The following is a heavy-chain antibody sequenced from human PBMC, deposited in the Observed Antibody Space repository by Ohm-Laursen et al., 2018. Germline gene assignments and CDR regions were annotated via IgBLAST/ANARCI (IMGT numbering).Heavy chain of an antibody. J-gene: IGHJ4*02. Sequence: GSSVKVSCKASEGTFSSYAISWVRQAPGQGLEWMGGIIPIFGTANYAQKFQGRVTITADKSTSTAYMELSSLRSEDTAVYYCARGGIAAGPFDYWGQGTLVTVSS. CDR1: EGTFSSYA. CDR3: ARGGIAAGPFDY. D-gene: IGHD6-13*01. V-gene: IGHV1-69*06. CDR2: IIPIFGTA.